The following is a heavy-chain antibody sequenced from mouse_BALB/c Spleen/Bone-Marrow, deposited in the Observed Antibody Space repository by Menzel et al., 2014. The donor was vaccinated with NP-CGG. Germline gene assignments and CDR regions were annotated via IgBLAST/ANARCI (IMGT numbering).Heavy chain of an antibody. CDR1: GFTFTDYY. J-gene: IGHJ2*01. V-gene: IGHV7-3*02. Sequence: EVKLMESGGGLVRPGGSLRLSCATSGFTFTDYYMNWVRQPPGKALEWLGFIRNKANGYTTEYSASVKSRFTISRDNSQNILYLQMNTLRADDSATYYCARDKGRVFFDYWGQGTTLTVSS. CDR3: ARDKGRVFFDY. CDR2: IRNKANGYTT.